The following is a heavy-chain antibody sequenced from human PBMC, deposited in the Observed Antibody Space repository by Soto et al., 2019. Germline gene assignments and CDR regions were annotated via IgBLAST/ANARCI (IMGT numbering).Heavy chain of an antibody. J-gene: IGHJ4*02. CDR1: GFTFSSFG. Sequence: QVQLVESGGGVVQPGRSLRLSCVESGFTFSSFGMHWVRQAPGKGLEWVAVIWHDGSNKHYGDSVKGRFTISRDNSKNTLYLQMNSLRAEDTAVYYCAKERAWGSSWGGTLVLWGQGTLVTVSS. V-gene: IGHV3-33*06. D-gene: IGHD6-13*01. CDR3: AKERAWGSSWGGTLVL. CDR2: IWHDGSNK.